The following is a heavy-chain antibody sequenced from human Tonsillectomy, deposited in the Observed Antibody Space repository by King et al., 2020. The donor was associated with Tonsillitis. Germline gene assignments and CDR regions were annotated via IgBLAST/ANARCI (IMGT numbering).Heavy chain of an antibody. V-gene: IGHV1-69*09. CDR3: ATGDFWDQYYYYMDV. D-gene: IGHD3-3*01. Sequence: VQLVESGAEVKKPGSSVKVSCKASGGTFSSYAFSWVRQAPGQGLEWMGRIIPMLGIANYAQKFQGRVTITADKSTSTAYMELSSLRSEDTSVYYCATGDFWDQYYYYMDVWGKGTTVTVSS. CDR1: GGTFSSYA. CDR2: IIPMLGIA. J-gene: IGHJ6*03.